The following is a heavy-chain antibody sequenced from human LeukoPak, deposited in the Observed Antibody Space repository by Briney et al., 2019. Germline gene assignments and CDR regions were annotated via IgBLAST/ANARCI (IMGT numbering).Heavy chain of an antibody. CDR3: ARDAIYYDSSGYHDY. V-gene: IGHV3-30*03. Sequence: GGSLRLSCAASGFTFSSYGMHWVRQAPGKGLEWVAVISYDGSNKYYADSVKGRFTISRGNSKNTLYLQMNSLRAEDTAVYYCARDAIYYDSSGYHDYWGQGTLVTVSS. D-gene: IGHD3-22*01. J-gene: IGHJ4*02. CDR2: ISYDGSNK. CDR1: GFTFSSYG.